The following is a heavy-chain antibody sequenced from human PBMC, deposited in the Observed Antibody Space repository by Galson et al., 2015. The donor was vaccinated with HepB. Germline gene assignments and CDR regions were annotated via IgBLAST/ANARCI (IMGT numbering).Heavy chain of an antibody. V-gene: IGHV1-2*02. D-gene: IGHD5-18*01. CDR3: ARSGYSYGPNFDY. Sequence: SVKVSCKASGYTFTGYYMHWVRQAPGQGLEWMGWINPNSGGTNYAQKFQGRVTMTRDTSISTAYMELSRLRSDDTAVYYCARSGYSYGPNFDYWGQGTLVTVSS. J-gene: IGHJ4*02. CDR2: INPNSGGT. CDR1: GYTFTGYY.